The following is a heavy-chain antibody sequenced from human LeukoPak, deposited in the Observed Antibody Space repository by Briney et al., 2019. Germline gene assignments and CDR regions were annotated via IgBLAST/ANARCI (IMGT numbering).Heavy chain of an antibody. V-gene: IGHV1-69*06. CDR1: GGTFSSYA. Sequence: SVKVSCKASGGTFSSYAISWVRQAPGQGLEWMGGIIPIFGTANYAQKFQGRVTITADKSTSTAYMELSRLRSDDTAVYYCARMLYYYDSSGYLNDAFDIWGQGTMVTVSS. CDR2: IIPIFGTA. D-gene: IGHD3-22*01. CDR3: ARMLYYYDSSGYLNDAFDI. J-gene: IGHJ3*02.